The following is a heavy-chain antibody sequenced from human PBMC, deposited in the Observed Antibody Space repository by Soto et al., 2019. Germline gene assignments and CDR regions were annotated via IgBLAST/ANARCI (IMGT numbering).Heavy chain of an antibody. V-gene: IGHV3-9*01. D-gene: IGHD6-13*01. J-gene: IGHJ6*02. CDR1: GFTFDDYA. CDR2: ISWNSGTI. Sequence: GGSLRLSCAASGFTFDDYAMHWVRQAPGKGLEWVSGISWNSGTIVYADSVKGRFTISRDNAKNSLYLQMNSLRGEDTALYYCAKDMRGGSSSSRYYHRLDVWGQGTAVTVSS. CDR3: AKDMRGGSSSSRYYHRLDV.